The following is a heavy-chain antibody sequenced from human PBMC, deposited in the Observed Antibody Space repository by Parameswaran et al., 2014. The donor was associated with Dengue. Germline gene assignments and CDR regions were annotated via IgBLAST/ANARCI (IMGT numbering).Heavy chain of an antibody. V-gene: IGHV1-18*01. D-gene: IGHD3-16*01. CDR2: ISAYNGNT. CDR3: VLGIRLGEKGDY. J-gene: IGHJ4*02. Sequence: WVRQAPGQGLEWMGWISAYNGNTNYAQKLQGRVTMTTDTSTSTAYMELRSLRSDDTAVYYCVLGIRLGEKGDYWGQGTLVTVSS.